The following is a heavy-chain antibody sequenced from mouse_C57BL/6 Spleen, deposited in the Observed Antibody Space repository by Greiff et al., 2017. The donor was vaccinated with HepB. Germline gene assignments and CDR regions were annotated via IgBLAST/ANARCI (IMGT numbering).Heavy chain of an antibody. CDR1: GYTFTSYD. Sequence: QVQLQQSGPELVKPGASVKLSCKASGYTFTSYDINWVKQRPGQGLEWIGWMYPRDGSTKYNEKFKGKATLTVDTSSSTAYMELHSLTSEDSAVYFCASWGSSPAWFAYWGQGTLVTVSA. CDR3: ASWGSSPAWFAY. D-gene: IGHD1-1*01. CDR2: MYPRDGST. V-gene: IGHV1-85*01. J-gene: IGHJ3*01.